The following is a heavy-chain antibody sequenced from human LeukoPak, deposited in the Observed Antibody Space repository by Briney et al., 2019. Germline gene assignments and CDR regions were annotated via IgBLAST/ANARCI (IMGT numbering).Heavy chain of an antibody. Sequence: SQTLSLTCAISGDSVSSNSAAWYWIRQSPSRGLEWLGRTYYRSKWYNDYALSVESRITINPDTSKNQFSLQLNSVTPEDTAVYYCAREVVAGDDAFDIWGQGTMVTVSS. D-gene: IGHD2-15*01. V-gene: IGHV6-1*01. CDR2: TYYRSKWYN. J-gene: IGHJ3*02. CDR3: AREVVAGDDAFDI. CDR1: GDSVSSNSAA.